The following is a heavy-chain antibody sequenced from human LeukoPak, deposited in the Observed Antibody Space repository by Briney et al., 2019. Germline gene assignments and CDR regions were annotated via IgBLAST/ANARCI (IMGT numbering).Heavy chain of an antibody. J-gene: IGHJ5*02. CDR3: AKDATIDVIVELIP. CDR1: KFYFRCFA. D-gene: IGHD2-2*01. Sequence: GGSLRLSCAASKFYFRCFAVSWVRQAPGKGLEWVSAITGSGLTTFYADSVKGRFIISRDNSKNTLYLQMNSLRAEDTAVYFCAKDATIDVIVELIPCGQGTLVAVSS. CDR2: ITGSGLTT. V-gene: IGHV3-23*01.